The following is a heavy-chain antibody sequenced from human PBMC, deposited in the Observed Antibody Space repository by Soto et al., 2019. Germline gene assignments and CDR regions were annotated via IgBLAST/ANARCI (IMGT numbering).Heavy chain of an antibody. Sequence: PSETLSLTCAVPGGSISSSNWWSWVRQPPGKGLEWIGEIYHSGSTNYNPSLKSRVTMSVDKSKNQFSLKLSSVTAADTAVYYCASLGVVPYYYYGMDVWGQGTTVTVSS. J-gene: IGHJ6*02. V-gene: IGHV4-4*02. CDR2: IYHSGST. CDR1: GGSISSSNW. D-gene: IGHD3-3*01. CDR3: ASLGVVPYYYYGMDV.